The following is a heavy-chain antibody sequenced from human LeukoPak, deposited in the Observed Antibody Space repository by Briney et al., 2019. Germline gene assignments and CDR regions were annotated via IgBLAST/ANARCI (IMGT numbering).Heavy chain of an antibody. CDR1: GYSFTGYY. D-gene: IGHD6-13*01. CDR3: ARWDGYSSSPDY. V-gene: IGHV1-2*02. J-gene: IGHJ4*02. Sequence: ASVKVSCKASGYSFTGYYMHWVRQASGQGLEWMGWINPHSGDTGYAQKFQGRVTMTRDMSITTTYMELTRLRSDDTAFYYCARWDGYSSSPDYWGQGSLVTVSS. CDR2: INPHSGDT.